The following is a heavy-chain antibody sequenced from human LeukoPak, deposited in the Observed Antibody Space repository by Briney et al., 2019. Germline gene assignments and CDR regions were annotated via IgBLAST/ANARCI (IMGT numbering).Heavy chain of an antibody. CDR2: MSDDGSEK. CDR3: AREADSGYYRTVDY. D-gene: IGHD2-15*01. CDR1: GFTLSRFA. J-gene: IGHJ4*02. V-gene: IGHV3-30-3*01. Sequence: PGGSLTLSCTASGFTLSRFAMHWVRQAPGKGLEWLGHMSDDGSEKHYVDSVRGRFTISRDPSKNTLYLEMTNLRTEDTAVYYCAREADSGYYRTVDYWGQGTMVTVS.